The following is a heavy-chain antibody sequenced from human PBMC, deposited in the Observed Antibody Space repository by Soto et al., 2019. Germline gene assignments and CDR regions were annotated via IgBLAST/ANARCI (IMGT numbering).Heavy chain of an antibody. CDR1: GYTFTHYY. Sequence: QVQLVQSGAEVKKPGASVKLSCRTSGYTFTHYYIHWVRQAPGRGLEWLGIINPASGSTNYAQDFQGRVTLTMDTSTTTVYMDLSGLRAEDTAIFYCARDLAAGDHWGQGTLVIVSS. CDR2: INPASGST. CDR3: ARDLAAGDH. J-gene: IGHJ4*02. V-gene: IGHV1-46*01. D-gene: IGHD6-13*01.